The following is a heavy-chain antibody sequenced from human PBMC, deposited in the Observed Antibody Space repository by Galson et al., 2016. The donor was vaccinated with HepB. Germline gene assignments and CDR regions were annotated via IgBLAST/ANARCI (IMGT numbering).Heavy chain of an antibody. CDR2: IWYDGSKK. D-gene: IGHD5-18*01. CDR3: AREYRGDFRIDY. V-gene: IGHV3-33*01. J-gene: IGHJ4*02. CDR1: GFTFSNYG. Sequence: SLRLSCAASGFTFSNYGMHWVRQAPGKGLEWVALIWYDGSKKYYAESVKGRFTISRDNSKNTLYLQMNSLRADDTAVYYCAREYRGDFRIDYWGQGTLVTVAS.